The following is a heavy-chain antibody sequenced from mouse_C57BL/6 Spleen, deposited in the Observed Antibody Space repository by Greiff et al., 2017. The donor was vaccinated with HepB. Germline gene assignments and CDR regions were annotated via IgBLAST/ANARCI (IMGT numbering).Heavy chain of an antibody. CDR1: GFTFSDYG. J-gene: IGHJ1*03. V-gene: IGHV5-17*01. CDR2: ISSGSSTI. Sequence: EVMLVESGGGLVKPGGSLKLSCAASGFTFSDYGMHWVRQAPEKGLEWVAYISSGSSTIYYADTVKGRFTISRDNAKNTQFLQMTSLRSEDTAKYYCASRYWYFDVWGTGTTVTVSS. CDR3: ASRYWYFDV.